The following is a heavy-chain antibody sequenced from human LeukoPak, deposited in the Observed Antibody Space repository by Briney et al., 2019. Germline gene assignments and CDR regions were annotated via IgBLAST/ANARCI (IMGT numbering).Heavy chain of an antibody. D-gene: IGHD3-10*01. J-gene: IGHJ5*02. V-gene: IGHV4-39*07. CDR2: IYYSGST. CDR1: GGSISSSSYY. CDR3: ARGGYYGSGNDFRFDP. Sequence: PSETLSLTCTVSGGSISSSSYYWGWIRQPPGKGLEGIGSIYYSGSTYYNPSLKSRVTISVDPSKNQFSLKLSSVTAADTAVYYCARGGYYGSGNDFRFDPWGQGTLVTVSS.